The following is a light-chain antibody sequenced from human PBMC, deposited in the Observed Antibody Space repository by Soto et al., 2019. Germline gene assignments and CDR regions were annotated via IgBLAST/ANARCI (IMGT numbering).Light chain of an antibody. CDR2: GAS. CDR3: QQYGSSPLT. J-gene: IGKJ4*01. Sequence: EIVLTQSPGTLSLSPGERATLSCRASQSVSSSYLAWYQQKSGQAPRLLIYGASSRATGIPDRFSGSGSGTDFTLTISRLEPEDSAVYYCQQYGSSPLTFGGGTKVEIK. V-gene: IGKV3-20*01. CDR1: QSVSSSY.